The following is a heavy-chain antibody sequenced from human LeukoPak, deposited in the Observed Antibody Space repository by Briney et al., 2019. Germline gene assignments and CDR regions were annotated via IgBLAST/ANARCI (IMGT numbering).Heavy chain of an antibody. J-gene: IGHJ4*02. CDR2: ISSSTTYI. CDR3: ARGQDYYDSSGYYYALDS. CDR1: GFTFSSYT. Sequence: GGSLRLSCAASGFTFSSYTMNWVRQAPGKGLEWVSSISSSTTYIYYADSVKGRFTISRDNAKNSLYLQLNSLRAEDTAVYYCARGQDYYDSSGYYYALDSWGQGTLVTVSS. V-gene: IGHV3-21*01. D-gene: IGHD3-22*01.